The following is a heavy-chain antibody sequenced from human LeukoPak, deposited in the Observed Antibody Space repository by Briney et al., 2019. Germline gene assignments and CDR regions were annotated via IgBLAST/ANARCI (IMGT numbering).Heavy chain of an antibody. V-gene: IGHV1-18*01. J-gene: IGHJ4*02. CDR1: GGTFSSYA. D-gene: IGHD1-14*01. CDR3: ARDAPGYESGGYNLPLGY. CDR2: ISTYNGST. Sequence: ASVKVSCKASGGTFSSYAISWVRQAPGQGLEWMGWISTYNGSTNYAQNFQGRITMTTDTPTSTAYVELRSLRFDDTAEYHCARDAPGYESGGYNLPLGYWGQGTLVTVSS.